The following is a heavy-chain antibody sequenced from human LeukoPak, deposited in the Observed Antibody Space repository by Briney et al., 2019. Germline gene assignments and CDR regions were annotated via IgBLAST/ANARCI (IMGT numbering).Heavy chain of an antibody. D-gene: IGHD1-1*01. CDR1: GFTFSSYG. CDR2: INAGNADT. J-gene: IGHJ4*02. CDR3: ARELWNGEFDY. V-gene: IGHV1-3*01. Sequence: GGSLRLSCAASGFTFSSYGMHWVRQAPGKGLEWMGMINAGNADTNYPQKFQGRVTITRDTSASTAYMELSSLGSEDTAVYYCARELWNGEFDYWGQGTLVTVSS.